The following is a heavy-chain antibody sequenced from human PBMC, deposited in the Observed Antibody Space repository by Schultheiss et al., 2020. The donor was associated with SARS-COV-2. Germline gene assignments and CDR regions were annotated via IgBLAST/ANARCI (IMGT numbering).Heavy chain of an antibody. CDR1: GYTFTSYA. CDR2: INAGNGNT. J-gene: IGHJ6*02. Sequence: ASVKVSCKASGYTFTSYAMHWVRQAPGQRLEWMGWINAGNGNTKYSQKFQGRVTITADKSTSTVYMELTSLRSEDTAVYYCARADIVGASTSGYYGMDVWGQGTTVTVSS. V-gene: IGHV1-3*01. D-gene: IGHD1-26*01. CDR3: ARADIVGASTSGYYGMDV.